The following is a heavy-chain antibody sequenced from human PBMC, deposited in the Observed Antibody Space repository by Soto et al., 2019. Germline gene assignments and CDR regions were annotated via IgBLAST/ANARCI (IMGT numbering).Heavy chain of an antibody. CDR3: ARFSTSKGSGSYPGYYYYMDV. Sequence: GGSLRLSCAASGFTFSSYSMNWVRQAPGKGLEWVSYISSSSSTIYYADSVKGRFTISRDNAKNSLYLQMNSLRAEDTAVYYCARFSTSKGSGSYPGYYYYMDVWGKGTTVTVSS. CDR1: GFTFSSYS. CDR2: ISSSSSTI. J-gene: IGHJ6*03. V-gene: IGHV3-48*01. D-gene: IGHD3-10*01.